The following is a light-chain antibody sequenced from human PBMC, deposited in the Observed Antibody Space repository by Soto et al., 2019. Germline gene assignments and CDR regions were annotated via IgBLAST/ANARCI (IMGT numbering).Light chain of an antibody. CDR1: QDISSW. CDR3: HPANSFALT. CDR2: AAS. J-gene: IGKJ4*01. Sequence: DIQMTQSPSSVSASVADRVPITCRASQDISSWLAWDQHHPGKVPKLLIYAASSLQSGVPSRFRGSGSGTDFTLTISRLHTADFATCCCHPANSFALTVGGGAKVVI. V-gene: IGKV1-12*01.